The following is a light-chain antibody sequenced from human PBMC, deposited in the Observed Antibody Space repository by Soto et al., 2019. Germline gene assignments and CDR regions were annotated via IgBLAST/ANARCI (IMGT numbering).Light chain of an antibody. CDR2: DAS. CDR3: QTYYSYSRT. Sequence: DIQMTQSPSTLSASVGDRVTITCRASQSISSWLAWYQQKPGKAPKLLIYDASSLESGVASRFSVSESWTEFTLTISSLQPDELATYYCQTYYSYSRTVGQGTKVEIK. J-gene: IGKJ1*01. CDR1: QSISSW. V-gene: IGKV1-5*01.